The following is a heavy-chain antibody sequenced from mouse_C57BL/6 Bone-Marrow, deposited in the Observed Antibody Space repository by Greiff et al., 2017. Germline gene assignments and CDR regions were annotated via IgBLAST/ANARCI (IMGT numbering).Heavy chain of an antibody. V-gene: IGHV5-12*01. D-gene: IGHD1-1*01. CDR3: ARHITTVVATDYYAMDY. CDR2: ISNGGGST. J-gene: IGHJ4*01. Sequence: DVMLVESGGGLVQPGGSLKLSCAASGFTFSDYYMYWVRQTPEKRLEWVAYISNGGGSTYYPDTVKGRFTISRDNAKNTLYLQMSRLKSEDTAMYYCARHITTVVATDYYAMDYWGQGTSVTVSS. CDR1: GFTFSDYY.